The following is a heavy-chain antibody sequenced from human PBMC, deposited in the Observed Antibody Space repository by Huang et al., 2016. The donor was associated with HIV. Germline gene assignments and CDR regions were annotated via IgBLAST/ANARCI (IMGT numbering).Heavy chain of an antibody. D-gene: IGHD3-9*01. J-gene: IGHJ6*03. V-gene: IGHV1-69*13. CDR1: GGSFKISG. CDR2: VVPILGRA. CDR3: ASGASYEIWTPYYSGWHYSMDV. Sequence: QVHLVQSGAEVKKPGSSVRVSCTASGGSFKISGISWVRQAPGQGLEWLGGVVPILGRANYAQKMSDRVTITAREATTTVYMDLTSLRPEDTAVYYCASGASYEIWTPYYSGWHYSMDVWGEGTTVTVSS.